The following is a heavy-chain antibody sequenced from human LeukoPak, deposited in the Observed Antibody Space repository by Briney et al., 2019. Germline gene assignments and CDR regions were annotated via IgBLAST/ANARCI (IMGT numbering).Heavy chain of an antibody. CDR3: AKDRGVRGATYYYYYGMDV. Sequence: GGSLRLSCAASGFTFSSYGMHWVRQAPGKGLEWVAVISYDGSNKYYADSVKGRSTISRDNSKNTLYLQMNSLRTEDTAVYYCAKDRGVRGATYYYYYGMDVWGQGTTVTVSS. V-gene: IGHV3-30*18. J-gene: IGHJ6*02. D-gene: IGHD3-10*01. CDR2: ISYDGSNK. CDR1: GFTFSSYG.